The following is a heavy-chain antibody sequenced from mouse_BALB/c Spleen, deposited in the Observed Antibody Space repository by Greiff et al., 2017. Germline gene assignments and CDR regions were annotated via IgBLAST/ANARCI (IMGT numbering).Heavy chain of an antibody. J-gene: IGHJ4*01. Sequence: DVMLVESGGGLVKPGGSLKLSCAASGFTFSSYAMSWVRQSPEKRLEWVAEISSGGSYTYYPDTVTGRFTISRDNAKNTLYLELSSLRSEDTAMYNCARDWDGDDNYAMDYWGQGTSVTVSS. CDR2: ISSGGSYT. CDR3: ARDWDGDDNYAMDY. V-gene: IGHV5-9-4*01. D-gene: IGHD2-2*01. CDR1: GFTFSSYA.